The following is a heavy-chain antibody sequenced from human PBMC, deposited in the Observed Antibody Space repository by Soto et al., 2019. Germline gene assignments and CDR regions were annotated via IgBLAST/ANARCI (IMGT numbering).Heavy chain of an antibody. CDR1: GYTFTANG. D-gene: IGHD5-18*01. CDR2: ISTSNGDT. CDR3: ARDVGYSYGYGYGY. J-gene: IGHJ4*02. V-gene: IGHV1-18*04. Sequence: QVQLVQSGAAVKKPGASVTISCKASGYTFTANGVSWVRQAPGHGLEWIGWISTSNGDTNYAHSLQGRVTMTTDTSTSTAYLEVRSLRSDDTAVYWCARDVGYSYGYGYGYWGQGTLVTVSS.